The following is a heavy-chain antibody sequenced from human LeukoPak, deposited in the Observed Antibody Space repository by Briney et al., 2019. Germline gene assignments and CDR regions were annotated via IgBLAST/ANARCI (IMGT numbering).Heavy chain of an antibody. J-gene: IGHJ1*01. CDR2: ISGSGDST. Sequence: GGSLRLSCADSGFTFSSYAMSWVRQAPGKGLEWVSAISGSGDSTYYADSVKGRFTISRDNSKNTLYLQMNSLRPEDTAVYYCAIQRYCSSTDCYTTGEYFQHWGQGTLVTISS. CDR1: GFTFSSYA. V-gene: IGHV3-23*01. D-gene: IGHD2-2*02. CDR3: AIQRYCSSTDCYTTGEYFQH.